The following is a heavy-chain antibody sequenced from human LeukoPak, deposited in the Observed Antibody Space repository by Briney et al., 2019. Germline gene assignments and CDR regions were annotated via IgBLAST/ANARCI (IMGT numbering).Heavy chain of an antibody. D-gene: IGHD2-2*01. CDR1: GFTFSSYG. CDR2: IWYDGSNK. V-gene: IGHV3-33*06. J-gene: IGHJ4*02. CDR3: AKGIVDYCSSTSCPEEY. Sequence: PGRSLRLSCAAPGFTFSSYGMHWVRQAPGKGLEWVAVIWYDGSNKYYADSVKGRFTISRDDSKNTLYLQMNSLRAEDTAVYYCAKGIVDYCSSTSCPEEYWGQGTLVTVSS.